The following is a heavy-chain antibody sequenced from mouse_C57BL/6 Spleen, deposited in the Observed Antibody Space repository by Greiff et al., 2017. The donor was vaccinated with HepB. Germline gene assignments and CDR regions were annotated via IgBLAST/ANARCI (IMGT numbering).Heavy chain of an antibody. Sequence: EVKLQESGGGLVKPGGSLKLSCAASGFTFSDYGMHWVRQAPEKGLEWVAYISSGSSTIYYADTVKGRSTISRDNAKNTLFLQMTSLRSEDTAMYYCARSSYYAMDYWGQGTSVTVSS. D-gene: IGHD1-1*01. J-gene: IGHJ4*01. CDR2: ISSGSSTI. CDR3: ARSSYYAMDY. V-gene: IGHV5-17*01. CDR1: GFTFSDYG.